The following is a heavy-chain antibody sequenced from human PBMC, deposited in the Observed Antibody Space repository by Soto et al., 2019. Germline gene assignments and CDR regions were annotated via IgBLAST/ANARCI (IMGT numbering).Heavy chain of an antibody. CDR2: IYYSGST. CDR1: GGSISTSSYY. CDR3: ARDYDSSGDY. J-gene: IGHJ4*02. D-gene: IGHD3-22*01. V-gene: IGHV4-39*01. Sequence: QLQLQESGPGLVKPSETLSLTCTVSGGSISTSSYYWGWIRQPPGKGLAWIGSIYYSGSTYYNPSLKRRVTMSVDTSKNQFSLTLSSVTAADTAVYYCARDYDSSGDYWGQGTLVTVSS.